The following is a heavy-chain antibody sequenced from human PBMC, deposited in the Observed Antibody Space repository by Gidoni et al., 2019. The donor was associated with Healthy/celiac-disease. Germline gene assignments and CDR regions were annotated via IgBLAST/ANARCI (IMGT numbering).Heavy chain of an antibody. J-gene: IGHJ4*02. D-gene: IGHD6-13*01. V-gene: IGHV5-10-1*03. Sequence: EVQLVQSGAEVKKPGASLRIPCKGSGYSFHSHGLSWVRQMPGKGLEWMGRIDPSDSYTNYSPSFQGHVTISADKSISTAYLQWSSLKASDTAMYYCARFPHPSAAAGTDFDYWGQGTLVTVSS. CDR3: ARFPHPSAAAGTDFDY. CDR2: IDPSDSYT. CDR1: GYSFHSHG.